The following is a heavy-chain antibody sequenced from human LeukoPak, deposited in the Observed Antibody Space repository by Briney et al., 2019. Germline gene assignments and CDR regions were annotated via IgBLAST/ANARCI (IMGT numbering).Heavy chain of an antibody. CDR1: GFTFTDYW. CDR2: IYYSGST. D-gene: IGHD2-15*01. CDR3: ARDLRYCSGGSCHRRFDP. V-gene: IGHV4-59*01. Sequence: GSLRLSCAVYGFTFTDYWMNWVRQAPGKGLEWIGYIYYSGSTNYNPSLKSRVTISVDTSKNQFSLKLSSVTAADTAVYYCARDLRYCSGGSCHRRFDPWGQGTLVTVSS. J-gene: IGHJ5*02.